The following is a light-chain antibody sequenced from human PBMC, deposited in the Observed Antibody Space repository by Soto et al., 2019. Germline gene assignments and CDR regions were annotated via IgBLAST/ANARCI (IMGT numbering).Light chain of an antibody. V-gene: IGKV3-20*01. CDR3: QQYNSYPWT. CDR1: QSVNSDY. J-gene: IGKJ1*01. CDR2: GAS. Sequence: EIVLTQSPGTLSLSPGERATLSCRASQSVNSDYLAWFQQKPGQAPRLLIYGASTRTTGIPDRFSGSGSGTEFTLTINSLQPDDFATYYCQQYNSYPWTFGQGTKVDIK.